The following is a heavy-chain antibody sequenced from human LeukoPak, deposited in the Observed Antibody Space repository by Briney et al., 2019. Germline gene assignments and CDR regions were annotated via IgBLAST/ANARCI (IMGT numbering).Heavy chain of an antibody. CDR2: ISSSSSYI. D-gene: IGHD5-24*01. Sequence: GGSLRLSCAASGFTFSSYSMNGVRQAPGKGLEWVSSISSSSSYIYYADSVKGRFTISRDNAKNSLYLQMNSLRAEDTAVYYCVVGLQSHFDYWGQGTLITVSS. J-gene: IGHJ4*02. CDR1: GFTFSSYS. V-gene: IGHV3-21*01. CDR3: VVGLQSHFDY.